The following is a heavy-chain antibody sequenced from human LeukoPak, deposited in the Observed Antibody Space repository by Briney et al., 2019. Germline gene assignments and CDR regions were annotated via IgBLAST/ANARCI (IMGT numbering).Heavy chain of an antibody. CDR1: GGSISSGSYY. CDR2: IYTSGST. V-gene: IGHV4-61*02. D-gene: IGHD2-8*01. J-gene: IGHJ4*02. CDR3: ASSVGV. Sequence: PSETPSLTCTVSGGSISSGSYYCSWIRQPAGKGLEWIGRIYTSGSTNYSPSLKSRVTISVDTSKNQFSLKLSSVTAADTAVYYCASSVGVWGQGTLVTVSS.